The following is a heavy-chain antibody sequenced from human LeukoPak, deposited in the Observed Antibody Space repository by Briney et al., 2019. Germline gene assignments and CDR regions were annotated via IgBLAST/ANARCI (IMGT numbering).Heavy chain of an antibody. CDR1: GFTFSSYA. CDR3: AKALSRLIVVSPLYYYYGMDV. D-gene: IGHD2-2*01. J-gene: IGHJ6*02. V-gene: IGHV3-23*01. CDR2: ISGSGGST. Sequence: GGSLRLSCAASGFTFSSYAMSWVRQAPGKGLEWVSAISGSGGSTYYAGSVKGRFTISRDNSKNTLYLQMNSLRAEDTAVYYCAKALSRLIVVSPLYYYYGMDVWGQGTTVTVSS.